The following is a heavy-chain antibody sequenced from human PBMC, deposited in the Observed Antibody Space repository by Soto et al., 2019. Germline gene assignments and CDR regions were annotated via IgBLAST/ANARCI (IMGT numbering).Heavy chain of an antibody. CDR2: ISAYNGNT. D-gene: IGHD5-12*01. CDR1: GYTFTSYG. CDR3: ARSFHSGYASYYFDY. V-gene: IGHV1-18*01. J-gene: IGHJ4*02. Sequence: GPSVKGSCKASGYTFTSYGISWGRQAPGQGLEWMGWISAYNGNTNYAQKLQGRVTMTTDTSTSTAYMELRSLRSDDTAVYYCARSFHSGYASYYFDYWGQGTLVTVSS.